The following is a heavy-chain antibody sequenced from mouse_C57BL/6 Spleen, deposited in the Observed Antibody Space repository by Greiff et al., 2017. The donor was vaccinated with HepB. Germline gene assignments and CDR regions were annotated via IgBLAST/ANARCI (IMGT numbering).Heavy chain of an antibody. Sequence: QVQLQQPGAELVKPGASVKLSCKASGYTFTSYWMHWVKQRPGQGLEWIGMIHPNSGSTNYNEKFKSKATLTVDKSSSPAYMQLSSLTSEDSAVYYCARSGGNYAMDYWGQGTSVTVSS. J-gene: IGHJ4*01. V-gene: IGHV1-64*01. CDR2: IHPNSGST. CDR1: GYTFTSYW. D-gene: IGHD3-1*01. CDR3: ARSGGNYAMDY.